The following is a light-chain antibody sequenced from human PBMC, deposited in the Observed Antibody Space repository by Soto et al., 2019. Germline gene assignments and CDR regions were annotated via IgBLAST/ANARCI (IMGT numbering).Light chain of an antibody. Sequence: DIQMTQSPSSLSASVGDRVTITCRASQSIRNYLNWYQQKPGKAPKVLINAASSLQSGVPSRFSGSGSGTDFTLTISSLQPEDFATYYCQQSYSTPRTFGQGTKVDIK. CDR2: AAS. CDR3: QQSYSTPRT. CDR1: QSIRNY. V-gene: IGKV1-39*01. J-gene: IGKJ2*01.